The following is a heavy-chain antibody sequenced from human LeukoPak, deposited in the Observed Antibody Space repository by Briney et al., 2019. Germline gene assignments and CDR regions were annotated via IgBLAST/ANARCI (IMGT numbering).Heavy chain of an antibody. D-gene: IGHD1-7*01. CDR2: IRYDGSNK. CDR1: GFTFSSYG. CDR3: ATLRKLRRYEDF. J-gene: IGHJ4*02. Sequence: GGSLRLSCAASGFTFSSYGMHWVRQAPGKGLEWVAFIRYDGSNKYYADSVKGRFTISRDNSKNTLYLQMNSLRAEDTAVYYCATLRKLRRYEDFWGQGTLVTVSS. V-gene: IGHV3-30*02.